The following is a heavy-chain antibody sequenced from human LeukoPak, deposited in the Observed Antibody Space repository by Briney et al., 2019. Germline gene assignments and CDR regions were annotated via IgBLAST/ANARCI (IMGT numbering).Heavy chain of an antibody. Sequence: PGGSLRLPCAASGFTVSSNYMIWVRQPPGMGLEWVSSISSSGSYTYYADSVKGRFTISRDNAKNSLYLQMNSLRAEDTAVYYCARDRLIRGIITYYFDYWGQGTLVTVSS. D-gene: IGHD3-10*01. CDR1: GFTVSSNY. CDR2: ISSSGSYT. J-gene: IGHJ4*02. V-gene: IGHV3-21*01. CDR3: ARDRLIRGIITYYFDY.